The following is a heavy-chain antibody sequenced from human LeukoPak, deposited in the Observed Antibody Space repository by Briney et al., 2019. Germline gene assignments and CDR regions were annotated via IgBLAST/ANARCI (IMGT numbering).Heavy chain of an antibody. CDR2: FDPEDGET. CDR1: GYTLTELS. Sequence: ASVKVSCKVSGYTLTELSMHWVRQAPGKGLEWMGGFDPEDGETIYAQKFQGRVTMTEDTSTDTAYMEPSSLRSEDTAVYYCATVGEGIAAAGTVGYWGQGTLVTVSS. J-gene: IGHJ4*02. V-gene: IGHV1-24*01. D-gene: IGHD6-13*01. CDR3: ATVGEGIAAAGTVGY.